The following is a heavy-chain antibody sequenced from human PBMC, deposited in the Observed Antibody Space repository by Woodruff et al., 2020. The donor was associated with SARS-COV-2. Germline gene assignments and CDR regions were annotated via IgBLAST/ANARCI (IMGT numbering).Heavy chain of an antibody. Sequence: RVTISVDTSKNQFSLKLSSVTAADTAVYYCARLRGTVTAFDIWGQGTMVTVSS. D-gene: IGHD4-17*01. CDR3: ARLRGTVTAFDI. J-gene: IGHJ3*02. V-gene: IGHV4-39*01.